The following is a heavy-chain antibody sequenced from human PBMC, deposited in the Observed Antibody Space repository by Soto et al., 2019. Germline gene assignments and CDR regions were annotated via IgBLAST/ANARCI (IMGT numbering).Heavy chain of an antibody. CDR3: AREGTTYYDYVWGSYRDYYFDY. V-gene: IGHV1-69*01. D-gene: IGHD3-16*02. CDR2: IIPIFGTA. CDR1: GGTFSSYA. J-gene: IGHJ4*02. Sequence: QVQLVQSGAEVKKPGSSVKVSCKASGGTFSSYAISWVRQAPGQGLEWMGGIIPIFGTANYAQKFQGRVTITADESTSTAHMELSSLRSEDTAVYYCAREGTTYYDYVWGSYRDYYFDYWGQGTLVTVSS.